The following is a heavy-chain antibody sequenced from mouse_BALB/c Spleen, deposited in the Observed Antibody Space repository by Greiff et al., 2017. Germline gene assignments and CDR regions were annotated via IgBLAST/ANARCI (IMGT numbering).Heavy chain of an antibody. CDR3: ARSARGAYFDY. CDR2: INPSSGYT. CDR1: GYTFTSYT. Sequence: VKLQQSGAELARPGASVKMSCKASGYTFTSYTMHWVKQRPGQGLEWIGYINPSSGYTNYNQKFKDKATLTADKSSSTAYMQLSSLTSEDSAVYYCARSARGAYFDYWGQGTTLTVSS. V-gene: IGHV1-4*01. J-gene: IGHJ2*01.